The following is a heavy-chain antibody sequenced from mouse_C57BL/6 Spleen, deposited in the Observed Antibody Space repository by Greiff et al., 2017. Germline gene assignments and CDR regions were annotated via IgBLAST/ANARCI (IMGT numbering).Heavy chain of an antibody. V-gene: IGHV1-26*01. D-gene: IGHD2-3*01. CDR1: GYTFTDYY. CDR3: ARWLYDGYYNFDY. CDR2: INPNNGGT. J-gene: IGHJ2*01. Sequence: VQLKQSGPELVKPGASVKISCKASGYTFTDYYMNWVKQSHGKSLEWIGDINPNNGGTSYNQKFKGKATLTVDKSSSTAYMELRSLTSEDSAVYYCARWLYDGYYNFDYWGQGTTLTVSS.